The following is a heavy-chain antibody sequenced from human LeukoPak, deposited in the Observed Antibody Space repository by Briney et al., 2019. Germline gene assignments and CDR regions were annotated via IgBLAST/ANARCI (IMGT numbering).Heavy chain of an antibody. CDR1: GLTFSSYW. Sequence: PGGSLRLSREASGLTFSSYWMTWVRQAPGRGLEWVANIKQDGSEKYYVDSVKGRFTISRDNAKNSLYLQMNSLRAEDTAVYYCAGGDDCDYWGQGTLVTVSS. CDR3: AGGDDCDY. J-gene: IGHJ4*02. V-gene: IGHV3-7*05. CDR2: IKQDGSEK.